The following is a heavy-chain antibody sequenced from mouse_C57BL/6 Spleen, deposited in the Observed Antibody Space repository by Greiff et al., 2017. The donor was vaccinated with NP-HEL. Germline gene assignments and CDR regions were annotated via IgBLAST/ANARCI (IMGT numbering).Heavy chain of an antibody. V-gene: IGHV1-74*01. J-gene: IGHJ4*01. CDR2: FHPSDSDT. Sequence: VQLQQPGAELVKPGASVKVSCKASGYTFTSYWMHWVKQRPGQGLEWIGRFHPSDSDTNYNQQFKGKATSTVDKSSSTAYMQLSSLTAEDSAVYYCAKGAMDYWGQGTTVTVAS. CDR1: GYTFTSYW. CDR3: AKGAMDY.